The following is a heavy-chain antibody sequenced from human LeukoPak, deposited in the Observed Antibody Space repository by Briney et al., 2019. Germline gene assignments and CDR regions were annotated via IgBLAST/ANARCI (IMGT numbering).Heavy chain of an antibody. CDR1: GFTFSSYA. CDR3: AKRDYDFWSGYYTTLDY. D-gene: IGHD3-3*01. Sequence: GGSLRLSCAASGFTFSSYAMRWVRQAQGKGLEWVSAISGSGGSTYYADSVKGRFTISRDNSKNTLYLQMNSLRAEDTAVYYCAKRDYDFWSGYYTTLDYWGQGTLVTVSS. V-gene: IGHV3-23*01. J-gene: IGHJ4*02. CDR2: ISGSGGST.